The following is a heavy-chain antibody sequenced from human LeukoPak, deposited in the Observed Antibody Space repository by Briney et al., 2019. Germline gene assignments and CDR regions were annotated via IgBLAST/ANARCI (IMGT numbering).Heavy chain of an antibody. J-gene: IGHJ4*02. CDR3: ARYLFGEFDY. CDR2: INPSGGST. CDR1: GYTFTSYY. D-gene: IGHD3-10*01. Sequence: GSSQKVSCKASGYTFTSYYMHWVRQAPGQGLEWMGIINPSGGSTSYAQKFQGRVTMTRDTSTSTVYMELSSLRSEDTAVYYCARYLFGEFDYWGQGTLVTVSS. V-gene: IGHV1-46*01.